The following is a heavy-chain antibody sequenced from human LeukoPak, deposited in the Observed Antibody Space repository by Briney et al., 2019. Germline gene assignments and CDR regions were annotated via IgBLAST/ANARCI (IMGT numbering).Heavy chain of an antibody. Sequence: GGSLRLSCAASGFTFSSYGMNWVRRSPGKGLEWSSYISTGSGTIYYADSVKGRFTTSRDNAKNSLSLQMNSLRAEDTAVYYCARAMRYYDSSIDYWGQGTLVTVSS. V-gene: IGHV3-48*04. CDR2: ISTGSGTI. J-gene: IGHJ4*02. CDR3: ARAMRYYDSSIDY. CDR1: GFTFSSYG. D-gene: IGHD3-22*01.